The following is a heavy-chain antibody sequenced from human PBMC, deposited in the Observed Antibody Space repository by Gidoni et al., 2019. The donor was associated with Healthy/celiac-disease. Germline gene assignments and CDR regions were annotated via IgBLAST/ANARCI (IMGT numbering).Heavy chain of an antibody. CDR3: AREGTVPAAIAWFDP. D-gene: IGHD2-2*01. Sequence: QVQLQESGPGLVKPSETLSLTCTVSGGSISSYYWSWIRQPAGKGLEWIGRIYTSGSTNYNPSLKSRVTMSVDTSKNQFSLKLSSVTAADTAVYYCAREGTVPAAIAWFDPWGQGTLVTVSS. J-gene: IGHJ5*02. CDR2: IYTSGST. CDR1: GGSISSYY. V-gene: IGHV4-4*07.